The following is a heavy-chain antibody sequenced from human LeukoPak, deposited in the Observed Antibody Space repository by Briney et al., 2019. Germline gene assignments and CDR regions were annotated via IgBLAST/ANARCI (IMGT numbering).Heavy chain of an antibody. CDR1: GGSISSGDYY. CDR3: ARDQDYDFWSGSQAGHAFDI. Sequence: SETLSLTCTVSGGSISSGDYYWSWIRQPPGKGLEWIGYIYYSGSTYYNPSLKSRVTISVDTSKNQFSLKLSSVTAADTAVYYRARDQDYDFWSGSQAGHAFDIWGQGTMVTVSS. D-gene: IGHD3-3*01. V-gene: IGHV4-30-4*08. J-gene: IGHJ3*02. CDR2: IYYSGST.